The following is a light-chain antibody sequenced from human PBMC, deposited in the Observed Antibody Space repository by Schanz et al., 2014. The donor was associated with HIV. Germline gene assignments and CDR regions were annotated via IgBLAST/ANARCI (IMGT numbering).Light chain of an antibody. CDR3: QQFDGSLYT. CDR1: QRISDSN. V-gene: IGKV3-20*01. J-gene: IGKJ2*01. Sequence: EIVLTQSPGTLSLSPGERATLSCRASQRISDSNFAWYQQKPGQAPRLLIYGVSVRATGSPDRFSASGSGSDFTLTITRVEAEDFAVYYCQQFDGSLYTFGRGTKLEIK. CDR2: GVS.